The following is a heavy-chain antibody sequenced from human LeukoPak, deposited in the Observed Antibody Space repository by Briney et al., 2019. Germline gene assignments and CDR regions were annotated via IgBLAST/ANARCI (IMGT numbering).Heavy chain of an antibody. D-gene: IGHD4-17*01. CDR2: ISYDGSNK. J-gene: IGHJ4*02. V-gene: IGHV3-30-3*01. CDR3: ARDRPYGDYGE. CDR1: GFTFSSYA. Sequence: GGSLRLSCAASGFTFSSYAMHWVRQAPGKGLEWVAVISYDGSNKYYADSVKGRFTISRDNSKNTLYLQMNSLRAEDTAVYYCARDRPYGDYGEWGQGTLVTVSS.